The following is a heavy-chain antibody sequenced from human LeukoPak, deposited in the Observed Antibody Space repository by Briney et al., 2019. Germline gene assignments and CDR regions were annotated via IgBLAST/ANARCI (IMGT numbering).Heavy chain of an antibody. D-gene: IGHD3-3*01. J-gene: IGHJ5*02. V-gene: IGHV4-59*08. Sequence: SEPLSLTCTVSGGSISNYFWSWVRQPPGKGLEWIGYISYNGYTNYNPSLKSRVTLSVDTSKNQFSLNLYSVTAADTAIYYCARHPIERSLGGVPDWFDPWGQGTLVTVSS. CDR2: ISYNGYT. CDR1: GGSISNYF. CDR3: ARHPIERSLGGVPDWFDP.